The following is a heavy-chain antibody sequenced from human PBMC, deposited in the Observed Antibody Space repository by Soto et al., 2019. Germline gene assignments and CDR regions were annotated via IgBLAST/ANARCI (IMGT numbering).Heavy chain of an antibody. Sequence: TSETQSLTCSVSGAALNSGNYYWSWIRQVPGKGLEWIGHIYVTGAVDYNPSLRDRITISQDTSERQFSLNLRLVTAADTAVYYCARLRIATNNYKWFDPWGQGTLVTVS. D-gene: IGHD2-21*01. CDR3: ARLRIATNNYKWFDP. J-gene: IGHJ5*02. CDR1: GAALNSGNYY. V-gene: IGHV4-31*03. CDR2: IYVTGAV.